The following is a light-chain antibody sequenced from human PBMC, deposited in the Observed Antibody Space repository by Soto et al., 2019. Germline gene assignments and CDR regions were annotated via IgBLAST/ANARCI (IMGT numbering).Light chain of an antibody. J-gene: IGKJ1*01. CDR3: VQGTHWPWT. CDR2: QVS. V-gene: IGKV2-30*01. Sequence: DVVMTQSPLSLSVTLGQPASISCRSSQGLVYSDGNTFLNWFHQRPGQSPRRLIYQVSNRDSGVPDRFSGSGSGTDHTLTISRAEAEDVGIYYCVQGTHWPWTFGQGTKVEIK. CDR1: QGLVYSDGNTF.